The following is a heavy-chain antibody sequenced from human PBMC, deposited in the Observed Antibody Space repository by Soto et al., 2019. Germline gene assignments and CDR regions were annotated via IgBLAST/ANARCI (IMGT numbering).Heavy chain of an antibody. Sequence: GYLRLSCAASGFTFSSYAMSWVRQAPGKGLEWVSAISGSGGSTYYADSVKGRFPISRDNSKNTLYLQMNSLRAEDTPVYYCAKYIVVVPAAIRPTYYGMDVWGKGNKVTVSS. J-gene: IGHJ6*04. D-gene: IGHD2-2*01. CDR2: ISGSGGST. CDR1: GFTFSSYA. CDR3: AKYIVVVPAAIRPTYYGMDV. V-gene: IGHV3-23*01.